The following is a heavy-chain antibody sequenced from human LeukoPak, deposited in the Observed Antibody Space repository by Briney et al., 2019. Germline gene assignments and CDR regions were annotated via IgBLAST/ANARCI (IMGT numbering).Heavy chain of an antibody. V-gene: IGHV4-34*01. CDR3: AGDYGDYYFDY. CDR2: INHSGST. D-gene: IGHD4-17*01. J-gene: IGHJ4*02. Sequence: SETLSLTCAVYGGSFSGYYWSWIRQPPGKGLEWIGEINHSGSTNYNPSLKSRVTISVDTSKNQFSLKLSSVTAADTAVYFCAGDYGDYYFDYWGQGTLVTVS. CDR1: GGSFSGYY.